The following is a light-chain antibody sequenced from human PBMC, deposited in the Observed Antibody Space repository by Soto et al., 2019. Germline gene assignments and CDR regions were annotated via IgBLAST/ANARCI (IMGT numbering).Light chain of an antibody. J-gene: IGKJ1*01. CDR2: KAS. CDR1: QSISSW. Sequence: DIQMTQSPSTLSASVGDRIIITCRASQSISSWLAWYQQKPGKAPKLLIYKASSLESGVPSRFSGGGSGTEFTLTINSLQPDDFATYYCQQYNSYSWTFGQGTKVEIK. CDR3: QQYNSYSWT. V-gene: IGKV1-5*03.